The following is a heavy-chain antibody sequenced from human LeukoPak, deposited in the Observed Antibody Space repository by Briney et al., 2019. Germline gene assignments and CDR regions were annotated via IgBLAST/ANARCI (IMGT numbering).Heavy chain of an antibody. Sequence: GGSLRLSCAGNGFTFSSYSMHWVRQAPGKGLEWVAVISHDGRNNYYADSVKGRFTISRDNSKNTLYLQMSSLRAEDTAVYYCLVTTRSRGFDYWGQGTLVTVSS. D-gene: IGHD1/OR15-1a*01. CDR2: ISHDGRNN. CDR3: LVTTRSRGFDY. V-gene: IGHV3-30*04. J-gene: IGHJ4*02. CDR1: GFTFSSYS.